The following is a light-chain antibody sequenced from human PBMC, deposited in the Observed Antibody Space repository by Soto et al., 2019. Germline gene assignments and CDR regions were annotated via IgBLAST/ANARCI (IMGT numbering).Light chain of an antibody. CDR3: SAYAGSTNLV. J-gene: IGLJ2*01. V-gene: IGLV2-8*01. CDR2: EVS. Sequence: QSALTQPPSASGSPGQSVTISCTGTSSDVGGYNYVSWYQQHPGKAPKLMIYEVSKRPSGVPDRFSGSKSGNTASLNVSGLQAEDEADYYCSAYAGSTNLVFGGGTKLTV. CDR1: SSDVGGYNY.